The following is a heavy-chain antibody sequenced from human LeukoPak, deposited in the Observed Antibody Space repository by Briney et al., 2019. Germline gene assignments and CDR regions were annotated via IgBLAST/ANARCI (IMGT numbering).Heavy chain of an antibody. J-gene: IGHJ6*03. Sequence: GRSLRLSCAASGFTFSSYAMHWVRQAPGKGLEWVAVISYDGSSKYYADSVKGRFTISRDNSKNTLYLQMNSLRAEDTAVYYCARDPQGSYYYMDVWGKGTTVTVSS. CDR3: ARDPQGSYYYMDV. CDR1: GFTFSSYA. CDR2: ISYDGSSK. V-gene: IGHV3-30-3*01.